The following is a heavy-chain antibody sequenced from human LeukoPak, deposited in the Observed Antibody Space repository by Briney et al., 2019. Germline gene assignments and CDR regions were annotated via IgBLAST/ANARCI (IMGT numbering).Heavy chain of an antibody. J-gene: IGHJ4*02. CDR1: GXTFXXXA. D-gene: IGHD1-26*01. CDR2: XSGSGGST. Sequence: AXGXTFXXXAMSWXXXXPGXXXXXXSAXSGSGGSTYYADSVKGRFTISRDNSKNTLYLQMNSLRAEDTAVYYCAKDLSGSYLPYYFDYWGQGTLVTVSS. CDR3: AKDLSGSYLPYYFDY. V-gene: IGHV3-23*01.